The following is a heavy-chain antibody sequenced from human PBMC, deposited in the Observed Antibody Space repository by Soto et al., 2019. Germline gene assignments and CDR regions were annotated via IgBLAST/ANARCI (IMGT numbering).Heavy chain of an antibody. CDR1: GDSVSSNSAA. CDR3: ARTSGHFDS. Sequence: PSQTLLLTCAISGDSVSSNSAAWNWIRRSPSRGLEWLGRTYYRSKWYNDYAVSVKSRIAINPDTSRNQFSLQLNSVTPEDTAVYYCARTSGHFDSWGQGTLVTV. V-gene: IGHV6-1*01. CDR2: TYYRSKWYN. J-gene: IGHJ4*02. D-gene: IGHD6-19*01.